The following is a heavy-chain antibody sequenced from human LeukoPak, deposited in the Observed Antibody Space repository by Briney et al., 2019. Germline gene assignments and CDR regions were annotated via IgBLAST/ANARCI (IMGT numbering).Heavy chain of an antibody. J-gene: IGHJ5*02. Sequence: GGSLRLSCAASGFTLSNYWVHWVRQAPGKGLEWVAVISYDGSNKYYADSVKGRFTISRDNSKNTLYLQMNTLRAEDTAVYYCAKDVSWNWFDPWGQGTLVTVSS. CDR1: GFTLSNYW. CDR2: ISYDGSNK. V-gene: IGHV3-30*18. CDR3: AKDVSWNWFDP.